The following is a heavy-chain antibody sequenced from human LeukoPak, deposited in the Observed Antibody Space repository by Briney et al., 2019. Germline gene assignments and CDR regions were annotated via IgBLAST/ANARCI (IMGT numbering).Heavy chain of an antibody. Sequence: GGSLRLSCAASGFTFSSYAMSWVRQAPGKGLEWVSAISGSGGSTYYADSVKGRFTISRDNAKNSLYLQVNSLRAEDTAVYYCATSEYSSGWTVIRAFDIWGQGTMVTVSS. D-gene: IGHD6-19*01. J-gene: IGHJ3*02. CDR1: GFTFSSYA. CDR2: ISGSGGST. CDR3: ATSEYSSGWTVIRAFDI. V-gene: IGHV3-23*01.